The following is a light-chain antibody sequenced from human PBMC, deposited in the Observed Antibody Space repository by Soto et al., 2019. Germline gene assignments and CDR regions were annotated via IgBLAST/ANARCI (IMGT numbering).Light chain of an antibody. Sequence: VVTQPPSASGTPGQRVTISCSGSSSNIGSNTVNWYQQLPGTAPKLLIYSNNQRPSGVPDRFSGSKSGTSASLAISGLQSEDEADYYCAAWDDSLRGVFGGGTKLTVL. CDR2: SNN. V-gene: IGLV1-44*01. CDR1: SSNIGSNT. J-gene: IGLJ3*02. CDR3: AAWDDSLRGV.